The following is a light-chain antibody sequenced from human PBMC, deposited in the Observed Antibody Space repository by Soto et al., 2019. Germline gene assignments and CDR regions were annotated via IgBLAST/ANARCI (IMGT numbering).Light chain of an antibody. Sequence: QSALTQPASVSGSPGQSITISCTGTSSDVGGYNYVSWYQQHPGKAPKLMIYEVSNRPSGVSNRFSGSKSVNTASRTISGLQAEDRSDYYCRSYTSSSIDDVFGTGTKLTLL. V-gene: IGLV2-14*01. CDR2: EVS. CDR1: SSDVGGYNY. J-gene: IGLJ1*01. CDR3: RSYTSSSIDDV.